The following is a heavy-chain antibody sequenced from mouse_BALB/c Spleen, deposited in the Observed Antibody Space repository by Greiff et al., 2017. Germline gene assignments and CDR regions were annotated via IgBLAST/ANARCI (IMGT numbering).Heavy chain of an antibody. D-gene: IGHD2-14*01. V-gene: IGHV2-9*02. CDR1: GFSLTSYD. J-gene: IGHJ3*01. Sequence: VKLVESGPGLVAPSQSLSITCTVSGFSLTSYDISWIRQPPGKGLEWLGVIWAGGSTNYNSALMSRLSISKDNSKSQVFLKMNSLQTDDTAMYYCARVGRYDGAWFAYWGQGTLVTVSA. CDR2: IWAGGST. CDR3: ARVGRYDGAWFAY.